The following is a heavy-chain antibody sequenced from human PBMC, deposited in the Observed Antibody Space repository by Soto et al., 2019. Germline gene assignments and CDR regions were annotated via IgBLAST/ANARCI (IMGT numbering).Heavy chain of an antibody. J-gene: IGHJ3*02. CDR3: AKEGSIWKFAFDI. Sequence: QGELLESGGGVVQPGTSLRLSCAASGFPFSSFGMHWVRQAPGKGLEWVAVVSAAGYTTYSSDSVKGRFNISIDNSRNTLNLQMNSLRREDTGLYYCAKEGSIWKFAFDIWGRGTMVTVSS. V-gene: IGHV3-30*18. D-gene: IGHD6-13*01. CDR2: VSAAGYTT. CDR1: GFPFSSFG.